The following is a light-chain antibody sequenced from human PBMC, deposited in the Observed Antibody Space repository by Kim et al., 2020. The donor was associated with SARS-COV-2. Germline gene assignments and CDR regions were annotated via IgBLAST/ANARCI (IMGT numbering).Light chain of an antibody. Sequence: ASAGDSVTITCQASQAISHCLSWYQQKPGKGPQLLVYDVSALVRGVPSRFRGSGSGTEYTLTISSLQPEDRATYYCQQYESLPLTFGQGTKLEI. V-gene: IGKV1-33*01. CDR3: QQYESLPLT. J-gene: IGKJ2*01. CDR2: DVS. CDR1: QAISHC.